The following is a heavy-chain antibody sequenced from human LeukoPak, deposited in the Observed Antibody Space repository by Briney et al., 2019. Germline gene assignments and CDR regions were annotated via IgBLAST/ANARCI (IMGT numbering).Heavy chain of an antibody. D-gene: IGHD1-7*01. J-gene: IGHJ4*02. CDR2: IKQDGSER. CDR1: GFTFSNYW. V-gene: IGHV3-7*01. Sequence: GGSLRLSCAASGFTFSNYWMAWVRQAPGKGPEWVANIKQDGSERNYVDSVKGRFTIARDNTKNSLYLQMTSPRGEDTAVYYCASRAGKPGNTPWCFDYWGQGALVTVSS. CDR3: ASRAGKPGNTPWCFDY.